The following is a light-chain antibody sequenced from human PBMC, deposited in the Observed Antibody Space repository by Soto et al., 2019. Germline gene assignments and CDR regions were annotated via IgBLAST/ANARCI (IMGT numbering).Light chain of an antibody. Sequence: EVVLTQSPGTLSLSPGERATLSCRASQGVTTAYLAWYQHKPGQAPRLLIYGASNRATGIPDRFSGSGSGPDVSLNISRLQPEGFAVYSCRQYGASPLFTSCPVTKGDL. CDR2: GAS. V-gene: IGKV3-20*01. CDR3: RQYGASPLFT. CDR1: QGVTTAY. J-gene: IGKJ3*01.